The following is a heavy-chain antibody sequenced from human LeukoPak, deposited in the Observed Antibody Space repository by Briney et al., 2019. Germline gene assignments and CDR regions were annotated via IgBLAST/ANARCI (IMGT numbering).Heavy chain of an antibody. Sequence: NASETLSLTCTVSGGSISSGGYYWSWIRQPPGKGLEWIGYIYYSGSTNYNPSLKSRVTISVDTSKNQFSLNLSSVTAADTAVYYCARHQVVWEYSSGWQYYGMDVWGQGTTVTVS. CDR1: GGSISSGGYY. V-gene: IGHV4-61*08. D-gene: IGHD6-19*01. CDR3: ARHQVVWEYSSGWQYYGMDV. J-gene: IGHJ6*02. CDR2: IYYSGST.